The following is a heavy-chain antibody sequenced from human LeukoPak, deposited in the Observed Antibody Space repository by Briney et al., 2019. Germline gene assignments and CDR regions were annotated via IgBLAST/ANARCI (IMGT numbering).Heavy chain of an antibody. D-gene: IGHD3-9*01. J-gene: IGHJ4*02. CDR3: ARDGNILTASGPNSDY. V-gene: IGHV1-46*01. CDR1: GYTFTGYY. CDR2: INPSGGST. Sequence: GASVRVSCKASGYTFTGYYMHWVRQAPGQGLEWMGIINPSGGSTSYAQKFQGRVTMTRDTSTSTVYMELGSLRSEDTAVYYCARDGNILTASGPNSDYWGQGTLVTVSS.